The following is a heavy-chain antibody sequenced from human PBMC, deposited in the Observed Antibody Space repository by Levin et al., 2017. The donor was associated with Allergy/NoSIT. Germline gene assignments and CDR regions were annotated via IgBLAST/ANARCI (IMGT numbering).Heavy chain of an antibody. D-gene: IGHD1-1*01. CDR1: GFTFSTYA. J-gene: IGHJ4*02. CDR3: ANVRETGTPPKVFDY. V-gene: IGHV3-23*01. CDR2: ISDTGGIT. Sequence: LSLTCAASGFTFSTYAMSWVRQAPGKGLEWVSAISDTGGITYYADSVKDRFTISRDNSKNTLYLQMNSLGADDTAVYYCANVRETGTPPKVFDYWGQGTLVTVSS.